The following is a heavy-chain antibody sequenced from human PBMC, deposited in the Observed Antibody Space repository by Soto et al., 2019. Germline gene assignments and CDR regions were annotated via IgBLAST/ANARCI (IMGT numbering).Heavy chain of an antibody. V-gene: IGHV4-30-4*01. CDR3: ARGNPIAAPPFIDY. J-gene: IGHJ4*02. CDR2: IYYSGST. Sequence: SETLSLTCTVSGGSISSGDYYWSWIRHPPGKGLEWIGYIYYSGSTYYNPSLKSRVTISVDTSKNQFSLKLSSVTAADTAVYYCARGNPIAAPPFIDYWGQGTLVTVSS. CDR1: GGSISSGDYY. D-gene: IGHD6-6*01.